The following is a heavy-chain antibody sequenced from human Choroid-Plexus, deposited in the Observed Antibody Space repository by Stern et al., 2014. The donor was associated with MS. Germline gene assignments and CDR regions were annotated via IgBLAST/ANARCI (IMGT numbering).Heavy chain of an antibody. Sequence: VQLEESGGGVVQPGRPLRLSCVASGFTFGSCAMHWVRQAPGKGLGWVAVVSYDGSNKYYADSVKGRFTISRDNSQNTLYMQMSSLRPEDTAVYYCAKDRQYLTYFFDHWGQGSLVTVSS. CDR2: VSYDGSNK. J-gene: IGHJ5*02. D-gene: IGHD2/OR15-2a*01. V-gene: IGHV3-30*18. CDR3: AKDRQYLTYFFDH. CDR1: GFTFGSCA.